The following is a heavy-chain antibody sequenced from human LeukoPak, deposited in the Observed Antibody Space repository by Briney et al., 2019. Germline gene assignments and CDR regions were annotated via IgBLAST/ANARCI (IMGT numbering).Heavy chain of an antibody. V-gene: IGHV1-2*02. J-gene: IGHJ4*02. CDR3: AGANYYGSGKKDLDY. D-gene: IGHD3-10*01. CDR2: INPNSGGT. Sequence: VASVKVSCKASGYTFPGYYMHWVRQAPGQGLEWMGWINPNSGGTNYAQKFQGRVTMTRDTSISTAYMELSRLRSDDTAVYYCAGANYYGSGKKDLDYWGQGTLVTVSS. CDR1: GYTFPGYY.